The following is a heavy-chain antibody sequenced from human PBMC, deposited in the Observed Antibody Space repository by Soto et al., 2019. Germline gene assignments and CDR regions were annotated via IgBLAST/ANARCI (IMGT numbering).Heavy chain of an antibody. V-gene: IGHV3-23*01. D-gene: IGHD1-1*01. CDR3: ARWNGFGDS. Sequence: VCRLLTCTVSGFSVGPYGVTWVRQTPEKGLEWVTGFSGGSGAIFYADSVRGRFTISRDSSTAYLQMNNLRPEDTAVYFCARWNGFGDSWGQGSMVTVSS. CDR1: GFSVGPYG. CDR2: FSGGSGAI. J-gene: IGHJ4*02.